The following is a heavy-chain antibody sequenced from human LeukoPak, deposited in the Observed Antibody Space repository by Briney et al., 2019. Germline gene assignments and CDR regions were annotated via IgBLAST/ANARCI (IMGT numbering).Heavy chain of an antibody. CDR1: GDSVSSNSVT. CDR2: TYYRSTWYN. D-gene: IGHD3-9*01. CDR3: ARRLAQYDCFDP. J-gene: IGHJ5*02. V-gene: IGHV6-1*01. Sequence: SQTLSLTCAISGDSVSSNSVTWNWIRQSPSRGLEWLGRTYYRSTWYNDYAVSVRGRITVNPDTSKNQFSLHLNSVTPEDTAVYYCARRLAQYDCFDPWGQGILGTVSS.